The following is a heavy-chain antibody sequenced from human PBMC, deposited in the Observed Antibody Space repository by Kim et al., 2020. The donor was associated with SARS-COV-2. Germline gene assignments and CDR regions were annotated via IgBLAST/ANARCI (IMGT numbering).Heavy chain of an antibody. Sequence: GGSLRLSCAASGFTFSSYAMSWVRQAPGKGLEWVSAISCSGGSTYYADSVKGRFTISRDNSKNTLYLQMNSLRAEDTAVYYCAKVLLWFGESNDAFDIWGQGTMVTVSS. V-gene: IGHV3-23*01. CDR2: ISCSGGST. J-gene: IGHJ3*02. CDR1: GFTFSSYA. D-gene: IGHD3-10*01. CDR3: AKVLLWFGESNDAFDI.